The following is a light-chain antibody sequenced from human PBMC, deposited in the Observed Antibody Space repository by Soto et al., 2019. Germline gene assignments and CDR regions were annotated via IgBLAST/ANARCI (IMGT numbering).Light chain of an antibody. V-gene: IGKV3-20*01. Sequence: EIVLTQSPGTLSLSPGERATLSCRASQSVSRSYLAWYQQKPGQAPRLLIYGASSRATGIPDRFSGSGSGTDFPLTISRLEPEDLAVYYCQQYGSSPYTFGQGTKLEIK. CDR3: QQYGSSPYT. CDR2: GAS. J-gene: IGKJ2*01. CDR1: QSVSRSY.